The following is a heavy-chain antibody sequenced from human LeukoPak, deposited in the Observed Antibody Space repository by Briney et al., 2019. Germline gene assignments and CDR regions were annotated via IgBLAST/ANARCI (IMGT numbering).Heavy chain of an antibody. Sequence: PGRSLRLSCAASGFTFDDYAMHWVRQAPGKGLEWVSGISWNSGSICYADSVKGRFTISRDNAKNSLYLQMNSLRAEDTALYYCAKDMGASSGYYPFDYWGQGTLVTVSS. CDR3: AKDMGASSGYYPFDY. D-gene: IGHD3-22*01. CDR1: GFTFDDYA. J-gene: IGHJ4*02. V-gene: IGHV3-9*01. CDR2: ISWNSGSI.